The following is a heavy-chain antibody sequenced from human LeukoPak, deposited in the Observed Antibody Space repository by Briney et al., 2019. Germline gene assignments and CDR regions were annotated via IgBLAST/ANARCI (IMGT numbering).Heavy chain of an antibody. CDR3: ARRLGSDWRIDY. J-gene: IGHJ4*02. CDR1: GYSFTNYW. D-gene: IGHD2-21*02. CDR2: IYPGDSDT. Sequence: GESLKISCQGSGYSFTNYWIGWVRQMPGKGLEWMGIIYPGDSDTRYSPSFQGQVTISADKSISTAFLQWSSLKASDTAVYYCARRLGSDWRIDYWGQGTLVTVSS. V-gene: IGHV5-51*01.